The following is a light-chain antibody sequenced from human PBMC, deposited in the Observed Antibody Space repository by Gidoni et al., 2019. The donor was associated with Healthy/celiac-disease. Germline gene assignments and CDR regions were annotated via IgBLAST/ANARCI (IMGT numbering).Light chain of an antibody. J-gene: IGKJ5*01. CDR3: QQYGSSLIT. Sequence: EIVLTQSPGTLSLSPGERATLSCRASQSVSSSYLAWYQQKPGQAPRLLIYGASSRATGIPDRFSGSGSGTDFTLTISRLEPEDVAVYYCQQYGSSLITFGQXTRLEIK. CDR2: GAS. CDR1: QSVSSSY. V-gene: IGKV3-20*01.